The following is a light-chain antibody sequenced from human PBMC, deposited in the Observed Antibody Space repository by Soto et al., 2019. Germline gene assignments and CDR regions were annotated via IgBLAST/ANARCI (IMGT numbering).Light chain of an antibody. CDR3: KQSQQSPST. J-gene: IGKJ1*01. CDR1: QSLLQSNGYNY. CDR2: FRS. V-gene: IGKV2-28*01. Sequence: VMTQSPLSLPVTPGEPASISCSSSQSLLQSNGYNYLDWYLKKPGQYPQHLIYFRSYRASGVPGRLSGSGSGTDFTLKIRRAEADDVGVYYSKQSQQSPSTYGRGTKVEI.